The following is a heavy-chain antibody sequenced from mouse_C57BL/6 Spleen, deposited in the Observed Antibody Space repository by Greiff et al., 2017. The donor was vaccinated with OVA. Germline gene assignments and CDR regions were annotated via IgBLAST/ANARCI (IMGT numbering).Heavy chain of an antibody. Sequence: DVHLVESGGGLVKPGGSLKLSCAASGFTFSSYAMSWVRQTPEKRLEWVATISDGGSYTYYPDNVKGRFTISRDNAKNNLYLQMSHLKSEDTAMYYCARGRDYYGSSYWYFDVWGTGTTVTVSS. V-gene: IGHV5-4*01. CDR2: ISDGGSYT. CDR3: ARGRDYYGSSYWYFDV. CDR1: GFTFSSYA. J-gene: IGHJ1*03. D-gene: IGHD1-1*01.